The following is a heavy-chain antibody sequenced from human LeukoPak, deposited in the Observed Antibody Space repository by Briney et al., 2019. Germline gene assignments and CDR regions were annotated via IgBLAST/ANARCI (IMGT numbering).Heavy chain of an antibody. D-gene: IGHD4-23*01. J-gene: IGHJ1*01. CDR1: GFTVTTYY. Sequence: GGSLRLSCAASGFTVTTYYMNWVRQAPGKGLEWLSVIYSGGSTFYADSVKGRFTISRDTSRNIVYLEMNSLRGEDTAVYYCARGTVVTRASYYFQHWGQGTLVTVSS. V-gene: IGHV3-53*01. CDR3: ARGTVVTRASYYFQH. CDR2: IYSGGST.